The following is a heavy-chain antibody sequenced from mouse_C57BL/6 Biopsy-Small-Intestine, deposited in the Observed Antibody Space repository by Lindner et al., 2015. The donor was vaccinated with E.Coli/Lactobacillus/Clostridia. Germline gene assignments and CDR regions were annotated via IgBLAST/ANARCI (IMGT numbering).Heavy chain of an antibody. CDR1: GYTFTGYW. D-gene: IGHD1-1*01. CDR3: ARPYYYGSSYFDY. Sequence: VQLQESGAELMKPGASVKLSCKATGYTFTGYWIEWVKQRPGHGLEWIGEILPGSDTNYNEKFKGKATFTADTSSNTAHLQLSSLTTEDSAIYYCARPYYYGSSYFDYWGQGTTLTVSS. CDR2: ILPGSDT. J-gene: IGHJ2*01. V-gene: IGHV1-9*01.